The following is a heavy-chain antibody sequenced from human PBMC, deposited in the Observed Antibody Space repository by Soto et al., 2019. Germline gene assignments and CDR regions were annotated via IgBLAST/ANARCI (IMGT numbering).Heavy chain of an antibody. D-gene: IGHD3-10*02. Sequence: QVQLVQSGAEVKKPGSSVKVSCKASGGTFSSYAISWVRQARGQGLEWMGGIIPIFGTANYAQKCQGRVTITADESTCTASMALSSLRSEHTAVYYCASPVPASPFDPWGQGTLVTVSS. CDR3: ASPVPASPFDP. V-gene: IGHV1-69*01. CDR1: GGTFSSYA. CDR2: IIPIFGTA. J-gene: IGHJ5*02.